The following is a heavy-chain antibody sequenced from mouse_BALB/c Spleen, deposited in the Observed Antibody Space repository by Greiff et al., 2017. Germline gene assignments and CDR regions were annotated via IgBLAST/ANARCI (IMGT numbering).Heavy chain of an antibody. CDR3: ARRGNDYDVGYYAMDY. Sequence: EVQGVESGGGLVQPGGSLKLSCAASGFTFSSYTMSWVRQTPEKRLEWVAYISNGGGSTYYPDTVKGRFTISRDNAKNTLYLQMSSLKSEDTAMYYCARRGNDYDVGYYAMDYWGQGTSVTVSS. D-gene: IGHD2-4*01. CDR1: GFTFSSYT. J-gene: IGHJ4*01. V-gene: IGHV5-12-2*01. CDR2: ISNGGGST.